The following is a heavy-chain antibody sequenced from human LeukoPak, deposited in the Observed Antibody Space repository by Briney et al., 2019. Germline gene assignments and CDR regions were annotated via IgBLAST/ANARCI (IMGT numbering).Heavy chain of an antibody. Sequence: GASVKVSCKASGCTFTGYYIQWVRQAPGEGLEWMGWSNPNSGGTNYAQKFQGGVTMTLDSSISTAYMELTSLSSDDTAVYYCVRGGINSWTKPYFFDYWGQGTLVTVSS. D-gene: IGHD6-13*01. V-gene: IGHV1-2*02. CDR2: SNPNSGGT. CDR3: VRGGINSWTKPYFFDY. CDR1: GCTFTGYY. J-gene: IGHJ4*02.